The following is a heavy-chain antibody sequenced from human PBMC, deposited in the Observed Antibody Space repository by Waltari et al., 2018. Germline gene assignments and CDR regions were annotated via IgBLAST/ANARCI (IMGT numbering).Heavy chain of an antibody. CDR1: GGSFSGYY. CDR2: INHSGST. CDR3: ARGQRVAGIVY. D-gene: IGHD6-19*01. V-gene: IGHV4-34*01. J-gene: IGHJ4*02. Sequence: QVQLQQWGAGLLKPSETLSLTCAVYGGSFSGYYWSWIRQPPGKGLEWIGEINHSGSTNYNPSLKSRVTISVDTSKNQFSRKLSSVTAADTAVYYCARGQRVAGIVYWGQGTLVTVSS.